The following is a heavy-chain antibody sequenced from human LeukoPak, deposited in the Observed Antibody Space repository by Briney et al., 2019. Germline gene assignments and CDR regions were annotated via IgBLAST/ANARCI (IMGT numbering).Heavy chain of an antibody. Sequence: PGGSLRLSCAASGFTFSSYWMHWVRQAPGKGLVWVSRINSDGSSTSYADSVKGRFTISRDNAKNMLYLQMNSLRAEDTAVYYCARDLGSDWAPTDNDAFDIWGQGTMVTVSS. V-gene: IGHV3-74*01. CDR3: ARDLGSDWAPTDNDAFDI. J-gene: IGHJ3*02. CDR1: GFTFSSYW. CDR2: INSDGSST. D-gene: IGHD3-10*01.